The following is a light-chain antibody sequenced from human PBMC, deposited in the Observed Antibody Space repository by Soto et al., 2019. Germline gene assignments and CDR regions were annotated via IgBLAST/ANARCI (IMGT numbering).Light chain of an antibody. J-gene: IGKJ2*01. CDR3: QQFGNSPYT. V-gene: IGKV3-20*01. CDR1: QSVSSSY. CDR2: GAS. Sequence: EIVLTQSPGTLSLSPGERATLSCRASQSVSSSYLAWYQQKPGQTPRLLIYGASSRATGIPDRFSGSGSGTDLTLTISRLEPEDFALYYCQQFGNSPYTFGQGTKLDIK.